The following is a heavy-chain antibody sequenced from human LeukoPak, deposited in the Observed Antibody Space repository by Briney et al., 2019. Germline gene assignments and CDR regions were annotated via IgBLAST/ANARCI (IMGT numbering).Heavy chain of an antibody. V-gene: IGHV3-64*01. D-gene: IGHD4-17*01. CDR1: GFTFDDYG. Sequence: PGGSLRLSCAASGFTFDDYGMSWVRQAPGKGLEYVSAISSNGGSTYYANSVKGRFTISRDNSKNTLYLQMGSLRAEDMAVYYCARGKGATVFDYWGQGTLVTVSS. CDR3: ARGKGATVFDY. CDR2: ISSNGGST. J-gene: IGHJ4*02.